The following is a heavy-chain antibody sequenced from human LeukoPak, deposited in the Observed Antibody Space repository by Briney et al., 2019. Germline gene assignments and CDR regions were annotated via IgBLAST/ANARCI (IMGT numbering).Heavy chain of an antibody. V-gene: IGHV5-51*01. D-gene: IGHD3-22*01. Sequence: GESLKISCKGSGYRFTSNWIGWVRQMPGKGLEWMGIIYPSDSDTRYSPSFQGQVTISADKSISTAYLQWSSLKASDTAMYYCARQDYYDSSGYYYFAFDIWGQGTMVTVSS. CDR1: GYRFTSNW. CDR3: ARQDYYDSSGYYYFAFDI. CDR2: IYPSDSDT. J-gene: IGHJ3*02.